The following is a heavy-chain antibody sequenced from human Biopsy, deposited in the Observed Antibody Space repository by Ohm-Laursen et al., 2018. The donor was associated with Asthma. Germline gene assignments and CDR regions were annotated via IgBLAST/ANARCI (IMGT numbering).Heavy chain of an antibody. V-gene: IGHV1-69*13. Sequence: GASVKVSCKSLGGTFNTYVIGWVRQDPGQGLEWMGGINSVFGTTAYPQKFQDRVPNTADDTTSTVYMELSSLRSEDTAVYYCARKAGSCISRTCYSLDFWGQGTLVTVSS. J-gene: IGHJ4*02. CDR3: ARKAGSCISRTCYSLDF. CDR2: INSVFGTT. CDR1: GGTFNTYV. D-gene: IGHD2-2*01.